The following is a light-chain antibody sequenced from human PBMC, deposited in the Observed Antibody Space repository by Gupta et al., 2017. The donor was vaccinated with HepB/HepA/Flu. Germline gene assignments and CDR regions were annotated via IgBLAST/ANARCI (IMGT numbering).Light chain of an antibody. Sequence: QSALTQPVSVSGSPGQSIPISCTGTRSNIGTHNFVSWYQQHPGKAPKLIMYAVSLRPSGVSSRFSGSKSASTASLTISGLRSEDEADYYCFSFGNNTLYVFGTGTSIIVL. J-gene: IGLJ1*01. CDR2: AVS. CDR1: RSNIGTHNF. CDR3: FSFGNNTLYV. V-gene: IGLV2-23*02.